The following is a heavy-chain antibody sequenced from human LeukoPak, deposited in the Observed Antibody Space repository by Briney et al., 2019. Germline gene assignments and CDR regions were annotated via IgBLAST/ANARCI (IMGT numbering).Heavy chain of an antibody. CDR1: GGSISTYY. Sequence: SETLSLTCTVSGGSISTYYWSWVRQPPGKGLEWIGYIYHSGSTKYNPSLKSRVTISVDTSKNQFSLKLSSVTAADTAVYYCARDGYSGNDGLWGQGTLVTVSS. CDR3: ARDGYSGNDGL. J-gene: IGHJ4*02. CDR2: IYHSGST. D-gene: IGHD5-12*01. V-gene: IGHV4-59*01.